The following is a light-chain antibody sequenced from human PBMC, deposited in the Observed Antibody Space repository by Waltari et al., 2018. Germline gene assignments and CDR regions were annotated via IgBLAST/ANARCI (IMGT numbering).Light chain of an antibody. Sequence: EIVLTQSPGTLSLSPGERATLSCRANQSVGRSLAWYQQKPGQAPRLPIYGASIRATGIPDRFSGGGSGTDFSLTISRLEPEDFAAYHCQHYVRLPVTFGQGTKVEIK. CDR2: GAS. V-gene: IGKV3-20*01. J-gene: IGKJ1*01. CDR1: QSVGRS. CDR3: QHYVRLPVT.